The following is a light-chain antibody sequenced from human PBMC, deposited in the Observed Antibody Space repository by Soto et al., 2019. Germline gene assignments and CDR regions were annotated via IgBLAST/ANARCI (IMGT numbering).Light chain of an antibody. CDR2: WAS. CDR1: QSVLYSSNNKNY. J-gene: IGKJ1*01. V-gene: IGKV4-1*01. CDR3: QQYYSTRT. Sequence: DIVMTQSPDSLAVSLGERATINCKSSQSVLYSSNNKNYLAWYQQKPGQPPKLLIYWASTRESGVLDRFSGSGSGTDFTLTISSLQAEDVAVYYCQQYYSTRTFGQGTTVEIK.